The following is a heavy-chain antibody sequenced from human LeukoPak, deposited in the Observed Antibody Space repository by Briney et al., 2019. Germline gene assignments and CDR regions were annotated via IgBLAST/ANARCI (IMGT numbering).Heavy chain of an antibody. D-gene: IGHD3-10*01. CDR2: ISAYNGNT. CDR3: ARDLPLVRGVTPDAIDP. J-gene: IGHJ5*02. V-gene: IGHV1-18*01. Sequence: ASVKVSCKASGYTFTSYGISWVRRAPGQGLEWMGWISAYNGNTNYAQKLQGRVTMTTDTSTSTAYMELRSLRSDDTAVYYCARDLPLVRGVTPDAIDPWGQGTLVTVSS. CDR1: GYTFTSYG.